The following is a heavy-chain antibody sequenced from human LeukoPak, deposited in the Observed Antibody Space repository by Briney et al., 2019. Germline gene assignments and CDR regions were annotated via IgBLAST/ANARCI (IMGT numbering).Heavy chain of an antibody. Sequence: GGSLRLSCAASGFSFSDYWMGWVRQAPGKGLEWVANIKQDGSEKYYVDPVKGRFTISRENAQNSLYLQMNSLSAEDTAVYYCARATTVTTAFDIWGQGTMVTVSS. D-gene: IGHD4-17*01. J-gene: IGHJ3*02. CDR3: ARATTVTTAFDI. CDR1: GFSFSDYW. CDR2: IKQDGSEK. V-gene: IGHV3-7*01.